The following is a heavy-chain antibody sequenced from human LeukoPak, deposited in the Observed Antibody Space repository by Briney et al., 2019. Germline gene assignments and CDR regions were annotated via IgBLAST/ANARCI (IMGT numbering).Heavy chain of an antibody. Sequence: SETLSLTCNVSGGSVSSGSYYWSWIRQPPGQGLEWIGYIYYSGSTNYNPSLKSRVTISVDTSKSQFSLKLSSVTAANTAVYYCARGSIALYYFDYWGQGTLVTVSS. CDR3: ARGSIALYYFDY. V-gene: IGHV4-61*01. CDR1: GGSVSSGSYY. D-gene: IGHD6-6*01. J-gene: IGHJ4*02. CDR2: IYYSGST.